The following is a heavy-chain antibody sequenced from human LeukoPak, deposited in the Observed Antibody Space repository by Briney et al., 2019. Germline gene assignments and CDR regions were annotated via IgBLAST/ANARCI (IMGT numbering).Heavy chain of an antibody. D-gene: IGHD5-24*01. CDR2: IYYSGST. V-gene: IGHV4-31*11. J-gene: IGHJ4*02. CDR1: GGSFSGYY. Sequence: PSETLSLTCAVYGGSFSGYYWSWIRQHPGKGLEWIGYIYYSGSTYYNPSLKSRVTISVDTSKNQFSLKLSSVTAADTAVYYCARDGPVEMATIDWGQGTLVTVSS. CDR3: ARDGPVEMATID.